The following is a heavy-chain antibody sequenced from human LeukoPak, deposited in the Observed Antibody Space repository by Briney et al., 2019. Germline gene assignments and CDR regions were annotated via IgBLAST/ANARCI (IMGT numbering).Heavy chain of an antibody. CDR3: ARDPDPYYYGSGMSYAFDI. CDR1: GFIFDDYA. CDR2: ISSSGSTI. J-gene: IGHJ3*02. Sequence: GGSLRLSCAASGFIFDDYAMHWVRQAPGKGLEWVSYISSSGSTIYYADSVKGRFTISRDNAKNSLYLQMNSLRAEDTAVYYCARDPDPYYYGSGMSYAFDIWGQGTMVTVSS. D-gene: IGHD3-10*01. V-gene: IGHV3-48*03.